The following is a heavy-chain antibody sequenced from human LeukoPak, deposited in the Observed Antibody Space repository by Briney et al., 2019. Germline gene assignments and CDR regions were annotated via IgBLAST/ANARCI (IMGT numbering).Heavy chain of an antibody. CDR3: ARPPLGITMIVVDY. J-gene: IGHJ4*02. CDR1: GGSISSSSYY. V-gene: IGHV4-39*01. D-gene: IGHD3-22*01. Sequence: SENLSLTCTVSGGSISSSSYYWGWIRQPPGKGLEWIGSIYYSGSTYYNPSLKSRVTISVDTSKNQFSLKLSSVTAADTAVYYCARPPLGITMIVVDYWGQGTLVTVSS. CDR2: IYYSGST.